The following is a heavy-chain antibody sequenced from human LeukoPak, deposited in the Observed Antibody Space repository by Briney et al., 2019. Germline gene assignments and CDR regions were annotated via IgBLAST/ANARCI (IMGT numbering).Heavy chain of an antibody. Sequence: GGALRLSCAASGFTFSNYGMNWVRQAPGKGLEGVSGITGNGGTTYYADSVKGRFTISRDNSKNTVYLQMHSLRAEDTAVYYCARSKTVTMVRGVIPRDAFDIWGQGTMVTVSS. CDR3: ARSKTVTMVRGVIPRDAFDI. D-gene: IGHD3-10*01. CDR2: ITGNGGTT. V-gene: IGHV3-23*01. J-gene: IGHJ3*02. CDR1: GFTFSNYG.